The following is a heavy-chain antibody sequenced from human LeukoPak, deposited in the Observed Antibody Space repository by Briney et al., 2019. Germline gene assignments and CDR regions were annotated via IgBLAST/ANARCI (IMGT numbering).Heavy chain of an antibody. CDR3: ARDRLFTMVRGNYYYYGMDV. J-gene: IGHJ6*02. CDR1: GGTFSSYA. D-gene: IGHD3-10*01. V-gene: IGHV1-69*01. CDR2: IIPIFGTA. Sequence: GASVKVSCKASGGTFSSYAISWVRQAPGQGLEWMGGIIPIFGTANYAQKFQGRVTITADESTSTAYMELSSLRSEDTAVYYCARDRLFTMVRGNYYYYGMDVWGQGTTVTVSS.